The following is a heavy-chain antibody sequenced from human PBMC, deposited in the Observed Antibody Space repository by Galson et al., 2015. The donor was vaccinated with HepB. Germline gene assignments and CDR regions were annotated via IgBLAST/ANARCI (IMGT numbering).Heavy chain of an antibody. Sequence: PALVKPTQTLTLTCTFSGFSLSTSGVGAGWIRQPPGKALEWLALIYWKVDKRYISSLNSRLNITRDTSKNQVVLTMTNVDPVDTATYYCAHRIYDSSGEIFDYWGQGTLVTVSS. CDR3: AHRIYDSSGEIFDY. CDR1: GFSLSTSGVG. J-gene: IGHJ4*02. D-gene: IGHD3-22*01. CDR2: IYWKVDK. V-gene: IGHV2-5*01.